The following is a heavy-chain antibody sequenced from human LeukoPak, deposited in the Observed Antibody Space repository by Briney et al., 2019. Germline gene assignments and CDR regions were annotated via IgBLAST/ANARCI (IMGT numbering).Heavy chain of an antibody. Sequence: SETLSLICAVYCGSFSGYYWRWIRQPPGKGLEWIGEINHSGSTNYNPSLKGQVTISVDTSKSQSSLKLSSVTAADTAVYYCARLRGVATAPASNDPSYFDYWGQGTLVTVSS. J-gene: IGHJ4*02. D-gene: IGHD6-13*01. V-gene: IGHV4-34*01. CDR1: CGSFSGYY. CDR2: INHSGST. CDR3: ARLRGVATAPASNDPSYFDY.